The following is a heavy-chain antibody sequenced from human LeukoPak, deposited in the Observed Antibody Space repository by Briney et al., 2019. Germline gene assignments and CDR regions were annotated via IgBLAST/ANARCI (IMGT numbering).Heavy chain of an antibody. CDR2: IVVGSGNT. J-gene: IGHJ4*02. CDR1: GFTFTISA. V-gene: IGHV1-58*01. Sequence: SVKVSCTASGFTFTISAVQWVRQARGQRLEWIGWIVVGSGNTNYAQKFQERVTITRDMSTSTAYMELSRLRSEDTAVYYCAAGVGQLWLLLDYWGQGTLVTVSS. CDR3: AAGVGQLWLLLDY. D-gene: IGHD5-18*01.